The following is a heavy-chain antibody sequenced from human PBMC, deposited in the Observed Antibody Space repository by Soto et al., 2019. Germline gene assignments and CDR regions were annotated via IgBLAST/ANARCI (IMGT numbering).Heavy chain of an antibody. D-gene: IGHD2-15*01. CDR2: IYYSGST. J-gene: IGHJ4*02. CDR1: GGSISSGGYY. V-gene: IGHV4-31*03. CDR3: AREYCSGGSCSMDY. Sequence: SETLSLTCTVSGGSISSGGYYWSWIRQHPGKGLEWIGYIYYSGSTYYNPSLKSRVTISVDTSKNQFSLKLSSVTAADTAVYYCAREYCSGGSCSMDYWGQGTLVTVSS.